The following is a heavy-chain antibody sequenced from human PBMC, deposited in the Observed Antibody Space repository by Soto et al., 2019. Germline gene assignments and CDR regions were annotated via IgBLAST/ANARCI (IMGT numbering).Heavy chain of an antibody. J-gene: IGHJ5*02. V-gene: IGHV3-13*01. CDR1: GFTFSSYD. CDR2: IGTAGDT. D-gene: IGHD3-10*01. CDR3: ARALYGSGSYYRNWFDP. Sequence: EVQLVESGGGLVQPGGSLRLSCAASGFTFSSYDMHWVRQATGKALEWVSAIGTAGDTYYPGSVKGRFTISRENAKNSLYLQMNCLRAEDTAVYYCARALYGSGSYYRNWFDPWGQGTLVTFSS.